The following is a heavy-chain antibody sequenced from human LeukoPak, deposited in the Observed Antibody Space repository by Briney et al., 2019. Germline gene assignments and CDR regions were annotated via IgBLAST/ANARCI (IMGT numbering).Heavy chain of an antibody. CDR2: IYHSGST. CDR3: ARGVVVISSGDY. CDR1: GYSISSGYY. D-gene: IGHD3-22*01. V-gene: IGHV4-38-2*01. Sequence: SETLSLTCAVSGYSISSGYYWGWIRQPPGKGLEWIGSIYHSGSTYYNPYLNSRVTISVDTSKNQFSLKLSSVTAADTAVYYCARGVVVISSGDYWGQGTLVTVSS. J-gene: IGHJ4*02.